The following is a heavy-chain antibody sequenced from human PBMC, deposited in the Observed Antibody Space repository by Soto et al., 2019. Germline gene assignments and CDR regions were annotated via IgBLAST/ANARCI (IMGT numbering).Heavy chain of an antibody. V-gene: IGHV3-21*01. CDR1: GSTFSSYA. CDR2: IISSSSFI. Sequence: PGGSLRLSCAASGSTFSSYAMNWVRQAPGKGLEWVSYIISSSSFIKYADSVKGRFTISRDNAKNSMSLQMTSLRAEDTAIYYCARDRTIAAPDHFDSWGQGTLVTVSS. CDR3: ARDRTIAAPDHFDS. D-gene: IGHD6-6*01. J-gene: IGHJ4*02.